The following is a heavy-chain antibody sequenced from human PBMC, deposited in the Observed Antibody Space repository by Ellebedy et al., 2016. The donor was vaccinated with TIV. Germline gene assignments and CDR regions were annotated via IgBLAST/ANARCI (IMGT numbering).Heavy chain of an antibody. CDR1: EFTFNTYG. J-gene: IGHJ4*02. Sequence: PGGSLRLSCAASEFTFNTYGMNWVRQAPGKGLEWVAFLSSDGSSKSYADSVKGRFTISRDNSKNTLYLQMNSLREGDTAVYYCAKRYRSYFDYWGQGTLVTVSS. CDR2: LSSDGSSK. V-gene: IGHV3-30*18. CDR3: AKRYRSYFDY. D-gene: IGHD1-1*01.